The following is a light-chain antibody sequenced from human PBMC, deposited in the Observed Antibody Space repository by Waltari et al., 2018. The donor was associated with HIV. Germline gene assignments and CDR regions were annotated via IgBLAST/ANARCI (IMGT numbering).Light chain of an antibody. J-gene: IGKJ4*01. CDR3: QQYNNWRRT. CDR1: QSVSTN. Sequence: EIVMTQSPATLSVSPGERATISCRASQSVSTNLAWYQQIPGQAPRLLIYGASTRASGIPVRFSGSGSGTEFTLTISSLQSEDFAVYYCQQYNNWRRTFGGGTKVEIK. CDR2: GAS. V-gene: IGKV3-15*01.